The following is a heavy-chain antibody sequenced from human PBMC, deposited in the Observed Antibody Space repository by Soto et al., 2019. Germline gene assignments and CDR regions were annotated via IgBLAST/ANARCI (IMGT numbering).Heavy chain of an antibody. V-gene: IGHV3-23*01. J-gene: IGHJ4*02. Sequence: EVQLLESWGGLVQPGGSLRLSCAASGFTFSSYAMNWVRQAPGKGLEWVSAISGSAATTHFADSVKGRFTISRDNSKQKLDLQMNSLRAEDTAVYYCARDRSYYASSGSYTPPYWGQGTLVTVSS. D-gene: IGHD3-22*01. CDR2: ISGSAATT. CDR1: GFTFSSYA. CDR3: ARDRSYYASSGSYTPPY.